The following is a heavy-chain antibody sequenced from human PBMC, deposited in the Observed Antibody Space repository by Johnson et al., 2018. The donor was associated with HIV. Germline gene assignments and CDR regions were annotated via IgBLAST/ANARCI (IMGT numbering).Heavy chain of an antibody. CDR2: ISYDGSNK. CDR1: GFTFSSHP. J-gene: IGHJ3*02. Sequence: QVQLVESGGSLVQPGRSLRLSCTASGFTFSSHPMHWVRQAPGKGLEWVAVISYDGSNKYYADSVKGRFTISRDNSKNTLYLQMNSLRAEDTAVYYCARVLTTRGAFDIWGQGTLVTVSA. CDR3: ARVLTTRGAFDI. D-gene: IGHD3-9*01. V-gene: IGHV3-30*04.